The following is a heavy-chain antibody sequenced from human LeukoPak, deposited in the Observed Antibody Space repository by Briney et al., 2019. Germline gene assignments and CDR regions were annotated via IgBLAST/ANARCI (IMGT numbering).Heavy chain of an antibody. CDR1: GGSISSRGYY. CDR2: IYYSGST. D-gene: IGHD3-10*01. J-gene: IGHJ4*02. CDR3: PRLQGSGSPPFDY. V-gene: IGHV4-39*01. Sequence: SETLSLTCTVSGGSISSRGYYWSWIRQPPGKGLEWIGSIYYSGSTYYNPSLKSRVTISVDTSRNQFSLKLSSVTAADTAVYYCPRLQGSGSPPFDYWGQGTLVTVSS.